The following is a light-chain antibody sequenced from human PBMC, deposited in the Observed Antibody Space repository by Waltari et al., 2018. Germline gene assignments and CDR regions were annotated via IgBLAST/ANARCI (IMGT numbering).Light chain of an antibody. V-gene: IGLV1-47*01. CDR3: AAWDDSLSGPV. Sequence: QSVLTQPPSTSGTPGQRVTISCSGSSSNIGSNFVYWYQHLPGTAPKLLIYRNNQRPSGVPDRFSGSKSGTSASLAISVLRSEDEADYDCAAWDDSLSGPVFGGGTKLTVL. CDR2: RNN. CDR1: SSNIGSNF. J-gene: IGLJ2*01.